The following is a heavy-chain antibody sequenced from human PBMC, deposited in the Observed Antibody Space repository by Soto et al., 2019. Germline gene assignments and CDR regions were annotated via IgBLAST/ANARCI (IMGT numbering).Heavy chain of an antibody. D-gene: IGHD3-22*01. CDR2: ISGSGGST. J-gene: IGHJ4*02. CDR1: GFTFSSYA. CDR3: AKDRYDSSGYYGYFDY. Sequence: EVQLLESGGGLVQPGGSLRLSCAASGFTFSSYAMSWVRQAPGKGLEWVSAISGSGGSTYYADSVKGRFTISRDNSKNTLYLQMNSLRAEDTAVYYCAKDRYDSSGYYGYFDYWGQGTLVTVSS. V-gene: IGHV3-23*01.